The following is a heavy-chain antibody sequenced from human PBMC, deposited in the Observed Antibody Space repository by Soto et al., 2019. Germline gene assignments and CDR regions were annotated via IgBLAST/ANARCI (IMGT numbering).Heavy chain of an antibody. V-gene: IGHV3-21*01. J-gene: IGHJ4*02. CDR2: ISSSSNYI. Sequence: GGSLRLSCAASGFTVSTYTMTWVRQAPGKGLEWVSSISSSSNYIYYADSVKGRFTISRDNAKNSLYLQMNSLRAEDTAVYYCAREPNWNEGALPSECWGKGTLVTVSS. CDR3: AREPNWNEGALPSEC. CDR1: GFTVSTYT. D-gene: IGHD1-20*01.